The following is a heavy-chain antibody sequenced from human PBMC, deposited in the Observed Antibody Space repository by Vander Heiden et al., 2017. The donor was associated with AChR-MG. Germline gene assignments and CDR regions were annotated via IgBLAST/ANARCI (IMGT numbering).Heavy chain of an antibody. V-gene: IGHV3-33*01. D-gene: IGHD3-10*01. J-gene: IGHJ4*02. CDR2: IWYDGSTK. CDR1: GSPFTSPG. Sequence: QVQLVESGGGVVEPGRPLRRSCVASGSPFTSPGMHWVRQAPGKGLEWVAVIWYDGSTKYYGDSVKGRFTISRDNSKNKVYLQIDSLRDEDTAVYYCARDHRTGSYYPDYWGQGTLVTVSS. CDR3: ARDHRTGSYYPDY.